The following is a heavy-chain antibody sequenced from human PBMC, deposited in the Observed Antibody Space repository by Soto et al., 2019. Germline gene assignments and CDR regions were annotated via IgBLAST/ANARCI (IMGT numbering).Heavy chain of an antibody. Sequence: EVQLVESGGGLVQPGRSLRLSCAASGFTFDDYAMHWVRQAPGKGLEWVSGISWNSGSIGYADSVKGRFTISRDNAKNSLYLQMNSLRAEDTALYYCAKEGTRSYFDYWCQGTLVTVSS. D-gene: IGHD1-1*01. CDR1: GFTFDDYA. CDR2: ISWNSGSI. J-gene: IGHJ4*02. V-gene: IGHV3-9*01. CDR3: AKEGTRSYFDY.